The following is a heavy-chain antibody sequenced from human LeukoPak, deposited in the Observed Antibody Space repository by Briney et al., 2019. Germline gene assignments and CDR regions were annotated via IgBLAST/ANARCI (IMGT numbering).Heavy chain of an antibody. J-gene: IGHJ4*02. V-gene: IGHV3-21*01. CDR3: ARDSPYYFDSSGDSVSDY. CDR2: INSASNFI. CDR1: GFTFRTFT. D-gene: IGHD3-22*01. Sequence: GGSLRLSCAASGFTFRTFTMNWVRQAPGKGLEWVSSINSASNFIYYADSVKGRFTISRDNAKNSLYLQMSSLKVEDTAVYYCARDSPYYFDSSGDSVSDYWGQGALVTVSS.